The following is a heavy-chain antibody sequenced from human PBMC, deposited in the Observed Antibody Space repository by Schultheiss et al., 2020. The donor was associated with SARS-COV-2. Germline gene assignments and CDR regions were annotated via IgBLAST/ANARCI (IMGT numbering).Heavy chain of an antibody. V-gene: IGHV3-30-3*01. D-gene: IGHD3-10*01. Sequence: GGSLRLSCAASGFTFSSYAMHWVRQAPGKGLEWVAVISYDGSNKYYADSVKGRFTISRDNSKNTLYLQMNSLRAEDTAVYYCAKAFGGYGSGSYSPSDYWGQGTLVTVSS. CDR2: ISYDGSNK. CDR3: AKAFGGYGSGSYSPSDY. CDR1: GFTFSSYA. J-gene: IGHJ4*02.